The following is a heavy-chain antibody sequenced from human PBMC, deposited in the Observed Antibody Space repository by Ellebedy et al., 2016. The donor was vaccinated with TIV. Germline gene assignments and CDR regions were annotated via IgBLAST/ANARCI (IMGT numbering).Heavy chain of an antibody. CDR1: GFPFSSFW. D-gene: IGHD3-10*01. V-gene: IGHV3-30*03. J-gene: IGHJ4*02. Sequence: PGGSLRLSCAASGFPFSSFWMSWVRQAPGKGLEWVAFISYDGSNRYYADSVKGRFSISRDNAKSTLYLQMNTLRAEDTAVYYCATDQAGGSGIDYWGQGTLVTVSS. CDR2: ISYDGSNR. CDR3: ATDQAGGSGIDY.